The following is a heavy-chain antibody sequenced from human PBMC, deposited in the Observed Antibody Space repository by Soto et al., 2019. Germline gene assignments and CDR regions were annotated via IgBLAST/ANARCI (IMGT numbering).Heavy chain of an antibody. D-gene: IGHD1-1*01. J-gene: IGHJ4*02. CDR2: IRSKANSYAT. CDR1: GFTFSGSA. Sequence: GGSLRLSCAASGFTFSGSAMHWVRQASGKGLEWVGRIRSKANSYATAYAASVKGRFTISRDDSKNTAYLQMNSLKTEDTAVYYCTRLFPKLERRGDDSTIDYWGQGTLVTVSS. CDR3: TRLFPKLERRGDDSTIDY. V-gene: IGHV3-73*01.